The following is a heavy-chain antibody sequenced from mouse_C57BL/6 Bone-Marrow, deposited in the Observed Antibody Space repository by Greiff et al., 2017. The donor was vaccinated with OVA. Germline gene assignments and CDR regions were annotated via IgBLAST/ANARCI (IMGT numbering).Heavy chain of an antibody. D-gene: IGHD1-1*01. J-gene: IGHJ2*01. CDR3: ARSGYVGSSYYFDY. CDR1: GYTFTSYD. Sequence: QVQLQQSGPELVKPGASVKLSCKASGYTFTSYDINWVKQRPGQGLEWIGWIYPRDGSTKYNEKFKGKATLTVDTSSSTAYMERHSLTSEDSAVYFCARSGYVGSSYYFDYWGQGTTLTVSS. V-gene: IGHV1-85*01. CDR2: IYPRDGST.